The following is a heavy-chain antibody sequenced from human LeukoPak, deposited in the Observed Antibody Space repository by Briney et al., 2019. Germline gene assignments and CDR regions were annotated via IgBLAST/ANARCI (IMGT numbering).Heavy chain of an antibody. CDR1: GFTFSSYA. Sequence: GGSLRLSCAASGFTFSSYAMSWIRQAPGKGLEWVSYISSSGSTIYYADSVKGRFTISRDNAKNSLCLQMNSLRAEDTAVYYCARRRNHAFDIWGQGTMVTVSS. V-gene: IGHV3-11*01. CDR3: ARRRNHAFDI. CDR2: ISSSGSTI. J-gene: IGHJ3*02.